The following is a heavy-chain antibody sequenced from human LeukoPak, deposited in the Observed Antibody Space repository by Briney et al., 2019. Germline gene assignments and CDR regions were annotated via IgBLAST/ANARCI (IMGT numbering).Heavy chain of an antibody. D-gene: IGHD5-18*01. CDR3: ARLRSGYYFFDY. Sequence: SETLSLTCTVSGGSISSSSYYWGWIRQPPGKGLEWIGYIYYSGSTNYNPSLKSRVTISVDTSKNQFSLKLSSVTAADTAVYYCARLRSGYYFFDYWGQGTLVTVSS. CDR2: IYYSGST. J-gene: IGHJ4*02. V-gene: IGHV4-61*05. CDR1: GGSISSSSYY.